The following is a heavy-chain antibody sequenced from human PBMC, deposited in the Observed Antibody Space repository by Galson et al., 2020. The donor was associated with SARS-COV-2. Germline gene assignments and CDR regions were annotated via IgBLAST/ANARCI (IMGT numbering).Heavy chain of an antibody. J-gene: IGHJ6*02. CDR1: GFIFGDYG. CDR2: INWSGGTT. CDR3: ARKDYYGSGNDV. Sequence: GGSLRLSCAASGFIFGDYGMTWVRQVPGGLEWVSGINWSGGTTVYADSVKGRFTISRDNAKNSLYLQMSSLRVEDTAFYYCARKDYYGSGNDVWGQGTTVTVSS. D-gene: IGHD3-10*01. V-gene: IGHV3-20*04.